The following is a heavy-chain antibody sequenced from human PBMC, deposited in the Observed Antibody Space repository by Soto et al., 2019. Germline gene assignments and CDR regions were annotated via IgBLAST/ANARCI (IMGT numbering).Heavy chain of an antibody. J-gene: IGHJ4*02. CDR3: ARDQLELQVFDY. D-gene: IGHD1-7*01. Sequence: ASVKVSCKASGGTFSSYAISWVRQAPGQGLEWMGGIIPVFGTANYAQKFQGRVTITAEESTSTAYMELSSLRSEDTAVYYCARDQLELQVFDYWGQGTLVTVSS. CDR1: GGTFSSYA. V-gene: IGHV1-69*13. CDR2: IIPVFGTA.